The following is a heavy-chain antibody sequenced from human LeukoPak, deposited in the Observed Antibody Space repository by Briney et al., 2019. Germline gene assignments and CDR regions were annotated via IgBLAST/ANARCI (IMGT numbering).Heavy chain of an antibody. J-gene: IGHJ6*02. V-gene: IGHV1-69*13. Sequence: ASVKVSCKASGYTFTSFYIHWVRQAPGQGLEWMGGIIPIFGTANYAQKFQGRVTITADESTSTAYMELSSLRSEDTAVYYCARPYDSRGYTYGVDVWGQGTTVTASS. CDR3: ARPYDSRGYTYGVDV. CDR1: GYTFTSFY. D-gene: IGHD3-22*01. CDR2: IIPIFGTA.